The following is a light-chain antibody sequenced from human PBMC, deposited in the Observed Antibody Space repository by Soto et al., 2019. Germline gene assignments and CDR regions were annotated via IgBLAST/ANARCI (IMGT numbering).Light chain of an antibody. CDR3: QQRSNWPLT. J-gene: IGKJ4*01. V-gene: IGKV3-11*01. Sequence: EIVLTQSPATLSLSPGERATLSCRASQSVSSFLAWYQQKPGQAPRLLIYDAFNRASDIPARFSGSGSGTDFTLTISSLEPEDFAVYYCQQRSNWPLTFGGGTQVEIK. CDR1: QSVSSF. CDR2: DAF.